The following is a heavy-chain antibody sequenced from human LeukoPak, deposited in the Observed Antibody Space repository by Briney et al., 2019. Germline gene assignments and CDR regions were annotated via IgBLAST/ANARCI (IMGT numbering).Heavy chain of an antibody. CDR3: ARDTRLVVVPAAIPDDY. CDR1: GYTFTGYY. V-gene: IGHV1-2*02. CDR2: INPNSGGT. J-gene: IGHJ4*02. D-gene: IGHD2-2*01. Sequence: VASVKVSCKASGYTFTGYYMHWVRQAPGQGLEWMGWINPNSGGTNYAQKFQGRVTMTRDTSISTAYMELSRLRSDDTAVYYCARDTRLVVVPAAIPDDYWGQGTLVTVSS.